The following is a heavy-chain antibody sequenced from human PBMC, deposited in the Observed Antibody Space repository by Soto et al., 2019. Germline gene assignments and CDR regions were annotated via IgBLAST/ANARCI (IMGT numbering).Heavy chain of an antibody. D-gene: IGHD3-10*01. V-gene: IGHV5-51*01. J-gene: IGHJ6*02. CDR1: GYSFTSYW. CDR2: IYPGDSDT. CDR3: ARHSYYYGSGSWQYGMDV. Sequence: GESLKISCKGSGYSFTSYWIGWVRQMPGKGLEWMGIIYPGDSDTRYSPSFQGQVTISVDKSISTAYLQWSSLKASDTAMYYCARHSYYYGSGSWQYGMDVWGQGTTVTVSS.